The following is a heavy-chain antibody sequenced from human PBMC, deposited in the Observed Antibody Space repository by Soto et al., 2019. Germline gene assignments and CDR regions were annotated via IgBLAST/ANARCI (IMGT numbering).Heavy chain of an antibody. Sequence: WGSLRLSCAASGFTFSSYEMNWVRQAPGKGLEWVSYISSSGSTIYYADSVKVRFTISRDNSKNSLYLQMNSLRAEDTAVYYCARDGRFYDRSGYGMDXWGQGTTVTVS. CDR2: ISSSGSTI. V-gene: IGHV3-48*03. D-gene: IGHD3-22*01. J-gene: IGHJ6*02. CDR1: GFTFSSYE. CDR3: ARDGRFYDRSGYGMDX.